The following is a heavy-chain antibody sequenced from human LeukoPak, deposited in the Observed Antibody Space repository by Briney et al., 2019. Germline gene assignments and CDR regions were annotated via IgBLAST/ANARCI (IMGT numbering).Heavy chain of an antibody. CDR3: AREYGGNPGLFGY. D-gene: IGHD4-23*01. V-gene: IGHV1-18*01. CDR2: ITPYNGNT. CDR1: GYTFIAYS. J-gene: IGHJ4*02. Sequence: GASVKVSCKASGYTFIAYSISWVREAPGHGLEWMGWITPYNGNTNYVLNFQGRVTMTTDTSTSTAYMELRSLRSDDTAVYYCAREYGGNPGLFGYWGQGTLVTVSS.